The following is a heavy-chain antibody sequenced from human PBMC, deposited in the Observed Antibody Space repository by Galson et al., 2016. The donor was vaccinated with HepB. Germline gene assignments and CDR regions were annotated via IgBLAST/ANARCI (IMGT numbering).Heavy chain of an antibody. Sequence: TLSLTCTVSGDSFNSGGYYWSWIRQHPGMGLEWIGYIYYSGSTFYNPSLKSRVTISIDPSKNQFSLRLSSVTAADTAVYYCSRAQRWMDVWGQGTTVIVSS. CDR3: SRAQRWMDV. D-gene: IGHD4-23*01. CDR2: IYYSGST. V-gene: IGHV4-31*03. J-gene: IGHJ6*02. CDR1: GDSFNSGGYY.